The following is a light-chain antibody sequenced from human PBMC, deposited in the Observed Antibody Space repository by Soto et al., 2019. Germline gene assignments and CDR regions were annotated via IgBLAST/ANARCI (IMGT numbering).Light chain of an antibody. J-gene: IGKJ4*01. CDR2: GAA. Sequence: EIVMTQSPATLSVSLGETATLSCRASQSVSSTLAWYQQKPGQAPRLLIYGAATRATGIPARFSGSGSGTEFTLTISSLQSEDFAVYYCHQFNNWPLTFGGGTKVEIK. CDR1: QSVSST. V-gene: IGKV3-15*01. CDR3: HQFNNWPLT.